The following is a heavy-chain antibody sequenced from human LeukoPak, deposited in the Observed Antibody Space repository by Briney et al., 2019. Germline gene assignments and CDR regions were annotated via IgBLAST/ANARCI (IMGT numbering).Heavy chain of an antibody. CDR1: GYTFTSYA. D-gene: IGHD5-24*01. CDR2: IIPIFGTA. CDR3: AREMATIFLNWFDP. V-gene: IGHV1-69*13. J-gene: IGHJ5*02. Sequence: SVKVSCKASGYTFTSYAMNWVRQAPGQGLEWMGGIIPIFGTANYAQKFQGRVTITADESTSTAYIELSSLRSEDTAVYYCAREMATIFLNWFDPWGQGTLVTVSS.